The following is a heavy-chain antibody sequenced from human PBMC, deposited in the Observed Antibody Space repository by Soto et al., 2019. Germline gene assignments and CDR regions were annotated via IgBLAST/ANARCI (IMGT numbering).Heavy chain of an antibody. CDR1: GYTFTSYD. CDR3: ARDFRHQWLPPPKYGMDV. V-gene: IGHV1-8*01. J-gene: IGHJ6*02. D-gene: IGHD6-19*01. CDR2: MNPNSGNT. Sequence: RASVKVSCKASGYTFTSYDINWVRQATGQGLEWMGWMNPNSGNTGYAQKFQGRVTMTRNTSISTAYMELSSLRSEDTAVYYCARDFRHQWLPPPKYGMDVWGQGTTVTVSS.